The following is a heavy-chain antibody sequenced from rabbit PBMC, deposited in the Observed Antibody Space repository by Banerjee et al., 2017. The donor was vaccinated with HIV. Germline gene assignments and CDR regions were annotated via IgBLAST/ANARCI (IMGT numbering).Heavy chain of an antibody. J-gene: IGHJ4*01. CDR3: ARSYDTDTYTADAYAYFNL. Sequence: QLKETGGGLVQPGGSLTLSCKASGFDLTNDYMTWVRQAPGKGLEWIGYIDPVFGSTNYASWVNGRFTITSENAQKTVEIQMNRPTEADKETYVSARSYDTDTYTADAYAYFNLWGPGTLVTVS. CDR2: IDPVFGST. D-gene: IGHD6-1*01. CDR1: GFDLTNDY. V-gene: IGHV1S7*01.